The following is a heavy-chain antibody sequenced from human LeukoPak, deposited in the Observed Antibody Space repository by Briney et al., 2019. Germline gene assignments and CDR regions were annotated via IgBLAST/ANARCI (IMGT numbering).Heavy chain of an antibody. CDR3: AKWGDYDVLTGYYVSDY. J-gene: IGHJ4*02. V-gene: IGHV3-21*04. D-gene: IGHD3-9*01. CDR2: ISSSSSYI. Sequence: GGSLRLSCAASGFTFSSYSMNWVRQAPGKGLEWVSSISSSSSYIYYADSVKGRFTISRDNAKNSLYLQMNSLRAEDTAVYYCAKWGDYDVLTGYYVSDYWGQGTLVTVSS. CDR1: GFTFSSYS.